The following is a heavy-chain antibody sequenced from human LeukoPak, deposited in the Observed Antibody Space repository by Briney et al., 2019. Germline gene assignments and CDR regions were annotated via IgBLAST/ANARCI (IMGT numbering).Heavy chain of an antibody. J-gene: IGHJ5*02. CDR3: ATDFYDST. V-gene: IGHV3-15*01. CDR1: GFTFNTYW. D-gene: IGHD3-22*01. CDR2: IRSNSDGGTI. Sequence: KPGGSLRLSCAASGFTFNTYWMSWVRQAPGKGLEWVGRIRSNSDGGTIDYAAPVKGRFTLSRDDSKTTLYLQMNSLQTEDTAVYYCATDFYDSTWGQGTLVTVSS.